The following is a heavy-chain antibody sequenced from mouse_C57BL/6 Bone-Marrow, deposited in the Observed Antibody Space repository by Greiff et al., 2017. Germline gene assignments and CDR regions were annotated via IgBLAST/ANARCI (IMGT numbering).Heavy chain of an antibody. Sequence: VKLMESGPELVKPGASVKISCKASGYTFTDYYINWVKQRPGQGLEWIGWIFPGSGSTYYNEKFKGKATLTVDKSSSTAYMLLSSLTSEDSAVYFCARYDYDGEGSSFAYWGQGTLVTVSA. J-gene: IGHJ3*01. D-gene: IGHD2-4*01. V-gene: IGHV1-75*01. CDR2: IFPGSGST. CDR3: ARYDYDGEGSSFAY. CDR1: GYTFTDYY.